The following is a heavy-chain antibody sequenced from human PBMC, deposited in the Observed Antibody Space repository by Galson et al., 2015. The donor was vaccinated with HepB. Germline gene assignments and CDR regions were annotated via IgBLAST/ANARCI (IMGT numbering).Heavy chain of an antibody. D-gene: IGHD6-19*01. Sequence: SVKVSCKASGYTFTGYYMHWVRQAPGQGLEWMGWINPNSGGTNYAQKFQGRVTMTRDTSISTAYMELSRLRSDDTAVYYCARDDPYSSGWYFDDYWGQGTLVTVSS. V-gene: IGHV1-2*02. J-gene: IGHJ4*02. CDR3: ARDDPYSSGWYFDDY. CDR2: INPNSGGT. CDR1: GYTFTGYY.